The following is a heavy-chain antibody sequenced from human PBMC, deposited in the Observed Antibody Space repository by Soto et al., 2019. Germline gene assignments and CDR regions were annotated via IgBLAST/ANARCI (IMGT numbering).Heavy chain of an antibody. CDR1: GGSISSSSYY. Sequence: QLQLQESGPGLVKPSETLSLTCTVSGGSISSSSYYWGWIRQPPGKGREWIGSIYYSGSTYYNPSLKSRVTISVDTSKNQFSLKLSSVTAADTAVYYCARRNGDYDFDYWGQGTLVTVSS. CDR2: IYYSGST. CDR3: ARRNGDYDFDY. D-gene: IGHD4-17*01. J-gene: IGHJ4*02. V-gene: IGHV4-39*01.